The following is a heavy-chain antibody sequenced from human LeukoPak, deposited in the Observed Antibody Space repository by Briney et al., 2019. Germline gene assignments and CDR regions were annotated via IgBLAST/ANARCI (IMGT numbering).Heavy chain of an antibody. V-gene: IGHV4-31*03. D-gene: IGHD5-12*01. CDR2: IYYSGSS. Sequence: PSETLSLTCTVSGGSINNGGYYWSWIRQHPGKGLEWIGYIYYSGSSYYNPSLRSRVTISVDTSKNHFSLKLSSVTAADTAVYYCARGDIVATYYYYGMDVWGQGTTVTVSS. CDR1: GGSINNGGYY. CDR3: ARGDIVATYYYYGMDV. J-gene: IGHJ6*02.